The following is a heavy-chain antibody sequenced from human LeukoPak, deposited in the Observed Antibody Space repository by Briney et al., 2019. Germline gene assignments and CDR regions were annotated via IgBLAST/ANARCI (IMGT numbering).Heavy chain of an antibody. V-gene: IGHV4-39*07. CDR1: GGSISSSSYY. J-gene: IGHJ6*04. CDR3: ARDRFLEWPGPDV. Sequence: ETLSLTCTVSGGSISSSSYYWGWIRQPPGKGLEWIGSIYYSGSTYYNPSLKSRVTMSVDTSKNQFSLKLSSVTAADTAVYYCARDRFLEWPGPDVWGKGTTVTVSS. D-gene: IGHD3-3*01. CDR2: IYYSGST.